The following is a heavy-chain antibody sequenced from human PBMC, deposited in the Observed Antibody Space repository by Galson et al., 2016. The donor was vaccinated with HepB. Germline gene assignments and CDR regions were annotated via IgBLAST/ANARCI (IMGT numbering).Heavy chain of an antibody. CDR1: GGSISSSSYY. CDR2: IYYSGST. V-gene: IGHV4-39*07. D-gene: IGHD2-15*01. Sequence: SETLSLTCTVSGGSISSSSYYWGWIRQPPGKGLEWIGSIYYSGSTYYNPSLKSRVTISVDTSKNQFSLKLSSVTAEDTAVYYCARDFWQGYGFWGQGTLVTVSS. J-gene: IGHJ1*01. CDR3: ARDFWQGYGF.